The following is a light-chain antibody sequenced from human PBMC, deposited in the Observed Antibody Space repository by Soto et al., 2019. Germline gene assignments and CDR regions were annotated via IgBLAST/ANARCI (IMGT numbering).Light chain of an antibody. CDR3: SSYAGTNKV. CDR1: SGDVGGHNF. Sequence: HSVLTQPPSASGSPGQSVTISCTGTSGDVGGHNFVSWYQFHPGKAPKLIIYEVSKRPSGVPNRFSGSKSDNTASLTVSGLQAEDEADYFCSSYAGTNKVFGGGTKLTVL. V-gene: IGLV2-8*01. CDR2: EVS. J-gene: IGLJ3*02.